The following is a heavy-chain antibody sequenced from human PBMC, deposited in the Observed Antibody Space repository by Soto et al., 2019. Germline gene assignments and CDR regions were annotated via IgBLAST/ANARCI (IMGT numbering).Heavy chain of an antibody. D-gene: IGHD6-19*01. V-gene: IGHV4-59*08. CDR1: GGSISTYY. CDR2: MYYSGST. Sequence: SETLSLTCTVSGGSISTYYWSWIRQPPGKGLEWIGYMYYSGSTKSNPSLKSRVTISVDTSKNHFSLKLNSVTAADTAVYYCARLQWGWYYFDYWGQGTLVTRLL. CDR3: ARLQWGWYYFDY. J-gene: IGHJ4*02.